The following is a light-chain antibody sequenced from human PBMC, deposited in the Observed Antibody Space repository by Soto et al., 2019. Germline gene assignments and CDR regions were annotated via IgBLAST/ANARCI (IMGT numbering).Light chain of an antibody. CDR2: GAS. CDR1: QSVSSSY. J-gene: IGKJ1*01. V-gene: IGKV3-20*01. Sequence: EIVLTQSPGTLSLSPGERATLSCRASQSVSSSYLAWYQQKPGQAPRLIIYGASSRANGIPDRFSGSGSGTDLTLTISRLEPEDFAVYYCQQYGSSPSWTFGQGTKVDIK. CDR3: QQYGSSPSWT.